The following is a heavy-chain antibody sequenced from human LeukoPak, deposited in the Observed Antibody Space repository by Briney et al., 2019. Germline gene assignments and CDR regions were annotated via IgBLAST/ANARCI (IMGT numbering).Heavy chain of an antibody. J-gene: IGHJ4*02. V-gene: IGHV3-23*01. Sequence: GGSLRLSCAASGFTFSSYPMSWVRQAPGKGLEWISAISADGGSTYYAASVQGRSTVSRDNSKNTLYLQMNSLRAEDTAVYYCAKSNGVDRNGYNSDYFDYWGQGTLVTVSS. D-gene: IGHD5-24*01. CDR2: ISADGGST. CDR3: AKSNGVDRNGYNSDYFDY. CDR1: GFTFSSYP.